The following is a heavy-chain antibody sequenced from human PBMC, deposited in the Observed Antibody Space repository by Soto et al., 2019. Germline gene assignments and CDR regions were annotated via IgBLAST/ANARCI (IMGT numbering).Heavy chain of an antibody. CDR2: IYYSGST. D-gene: IGHD4-4*01. Sequence: KASETLSLTCTVSGGSISSGGYYWSWIRQHPGKGLEWIGYIYYSGSTYYNPSLKSRVTISVDTSKNQFSLKLSSVTAADTAVYFCAKNRRYSNYGPSLVGMDVWGQGTTVTVSS. J-gene: IGHJ6*02. CDR3: AKNRRYSNYGPSLVGMDV. CDR1: GGSISSGGYY. V-gene: IGHV4-31*03.